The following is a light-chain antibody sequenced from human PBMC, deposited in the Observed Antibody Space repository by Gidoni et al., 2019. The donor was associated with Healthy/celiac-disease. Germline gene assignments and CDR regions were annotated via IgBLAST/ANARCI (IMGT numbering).Light chain of an antibody. Sequence: DIVMPQPPLSLPVTPGEPASISCRSSQSLLHRNGYNYLDWYLQKPGQSPQLLIYLGSNRASGVPDRFSGSGSGTDFTLKISRVEAEDVGVYYCMQALQTPPTFGQGTRLEIK. CDR2: LGS. CDR1: QSLLHRNGYNY. V-gene: IGKV2-28*01. CDR3: MQALQTPPT. J-gene: IGKJ5*01.